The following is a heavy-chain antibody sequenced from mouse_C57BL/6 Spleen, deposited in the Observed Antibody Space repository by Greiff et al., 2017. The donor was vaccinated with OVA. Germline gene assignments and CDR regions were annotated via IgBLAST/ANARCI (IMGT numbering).Heavy chain of an antibody. J-gene: IGHJ1*03. CDR2: INYDGSST. D-gene: IGHD1-1*01. CDR1: GFTFSDYY. Sequence: EVKVEESEGGLVQPGRSMKLSCTASGFTFSDYYMAWVRQVPEKGLEWVANINYDGSSTYYLDSLKSRFIISRDNAKNILYLQMSSLKSEDTATYYCAREDTTVVADWYFDVWGTGTTVTVSS. V-gene: IGHV5-16*01. CDR3: AREDTTVVADWYFDV.